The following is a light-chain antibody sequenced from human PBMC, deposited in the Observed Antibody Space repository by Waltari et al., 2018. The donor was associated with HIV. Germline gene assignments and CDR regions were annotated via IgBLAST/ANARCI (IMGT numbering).Light chain of an antibody. CDR1: QSVSSSN. Sequence: ELLLTQSPRTLSLSQGERATLSCRASQSVSSSNLVWYQQKIGQAPRLLIYGASNRATGIPDRFSGSGSGTDFTLTISRLEPEDFAVYYCQQYDSSPYSFGQGTKVEIK. CDR2: GAS. J-gene: IGKJ2*03. CDR3: QQYDSSPYS. V-gene: IGKV3-20*01.